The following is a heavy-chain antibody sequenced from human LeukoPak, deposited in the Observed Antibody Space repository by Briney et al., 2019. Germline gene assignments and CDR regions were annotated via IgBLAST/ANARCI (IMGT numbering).Heavy chain of an antibody. Sequence: ASVTVSFTASGYTFPIYGISWVRQAPGQGLEWMGWISAYNGNTNSAQKFQGRVTMTRDTSISTAYMELSRLRSDDTAVYYCARRGFDYWGQGTLVTVSS. CDR2: ISAYNGNT. V-gene: IGHV1-18*01. CDR1: GYTFPIYG. J-gene: IGHJ4*02. D-gene: IGHD3-10*01. CDR3: ARRGFDY.